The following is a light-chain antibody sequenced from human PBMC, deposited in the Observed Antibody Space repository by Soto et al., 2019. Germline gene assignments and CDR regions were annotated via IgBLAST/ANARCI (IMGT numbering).Light chain of an antibody. V-gene: IGKV3-20*01. CDR2: AAS. J-gene: IGKJ4*01. CDR1: QSVSSSQ. Sequence: EVVLAQSPGTLSLSSGERATLSCRASQSVSSSQLAWFQQKPGQAPRLLIYAASWRAAGIPDRFSGSGSGTDFTLTISRLEPADFAVYYCQQYASAPHTFGGGTKVEIK. CDR3: QQYASAPHT.